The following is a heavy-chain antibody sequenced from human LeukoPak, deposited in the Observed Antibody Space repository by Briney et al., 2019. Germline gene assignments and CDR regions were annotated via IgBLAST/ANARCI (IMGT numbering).Heavy chain of an antibody. CDR3: ARDYLVVPAAMWWFDP. V-gene: IGHV3-21*01. J-gene: IGHJ5*02. D-gene: IGHD2-2*01. Sequence: KPGGSLRLSCAASGFTFSSYSMNWVRQAPGKGLEWVSSISSSGSSTFYADSVKGRFTISRDNAKNSLYLQMNSLRAEDTALYYCARDYLVVPAAMWWFDPRGQGTLVTVSS. CDR1: GFTFSSYS. CDR2: ISSSGSST.